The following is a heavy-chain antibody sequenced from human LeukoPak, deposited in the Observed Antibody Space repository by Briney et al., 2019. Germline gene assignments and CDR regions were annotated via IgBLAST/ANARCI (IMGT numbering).Heavy chain of an antibody. J-gene: IGHJ6*03. D-gene: IGHD3-3*01. CDR1: GYTFTSYY. CDR2: INPSGGST. CDR3: AKGSSVGTIFGVADSVHYYYYMDV. Sequence: ASVKVSCKASGYTFTSYYMHWVRQAPGQGLEWMGIINPSGGSTSYAQKFQGRVTMTRGMSTSTDYMELSSLRSEDTAVYYCAKGSSVGTIFGVADSVHYYYYMDVWGKGTTVTVSS. V-gene: IGHV1-46*01.